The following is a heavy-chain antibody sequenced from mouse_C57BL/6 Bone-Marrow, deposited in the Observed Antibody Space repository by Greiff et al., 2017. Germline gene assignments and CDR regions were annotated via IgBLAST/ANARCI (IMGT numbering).Heavy chain of an antibody. CDR1: GYTFTSYW. Sequence: QVQLQQPGAELVMPGASVKLSCKASGYTFTSYWMHWVKQRPGQGLEWIGEIDPSDSYTNYNQKFKGKSTLTVDKSSSTAYMQLSSLTSEDSAVYYCARDDYEGWYFDVWGTGTTVTVSS. J-gene: IGHJ1*03. D-gene: IGHD2-4*01. V-gene: IGHV1-69*01. CDR2: IDPSDSYT. CDR3: ARDDYEGWYFDV.